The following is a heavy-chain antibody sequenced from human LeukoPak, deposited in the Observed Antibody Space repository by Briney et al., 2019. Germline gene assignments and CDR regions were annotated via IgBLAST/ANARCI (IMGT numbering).Heavy chain of an antibody. V-gene: IGHV3-23*01. CDR1: GFTFSSYA. J-gene: IGHJ4*02. CDR2: ISGSGGST. Sequence: GSLRLSCAASGFTFSSYAMSRVRQAPGKGLEWVSAISGSGGSTYYADSVKGRFTISRDSSKNTLYLQMNSLRAEDTAVYYCAKGRITMIVVVTPVDYWGQGTLVTVSS. D-gene: IGHD3-22*01. CDR3: AKGRITMIVVVTPVDY.